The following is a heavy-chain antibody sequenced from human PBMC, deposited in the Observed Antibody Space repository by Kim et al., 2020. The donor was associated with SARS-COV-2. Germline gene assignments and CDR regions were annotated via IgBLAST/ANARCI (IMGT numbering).Heavy chain of an antibody. D-gene: IGHD2-15*01. CDR1: GFTVSSNY. J-gene: IGHJ3*02. V-gene: IGHV3-53*01. Sequence: GGSLRLSCAASGFTVSSNYMSWVRQAPGKGLEWVSVIYSGGSTYYADSVKGRFTISRDNSKNTLYLQMNSLRAEDTAVYYCARNLDGGGPYCSGGSCLDAFDIWGQGTMVTVSS. CDR3: ARNLDGGGPYCSGGSCLDAFDI. CDR2: IYSGGST.